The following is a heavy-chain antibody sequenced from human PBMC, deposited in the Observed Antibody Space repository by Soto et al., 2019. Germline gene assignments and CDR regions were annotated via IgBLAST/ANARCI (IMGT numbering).Heavy chain of an antibody. CDR3: ARGGGFGEKFDP. CDR2: LMPMFGTT. V-gene: IGHV1-69*01. D-gene: IGHD3-10*01. CDR1: GGTLSRYS. J-gene: IGHJ5*02. Sequence: VQLVQSGAEVKKPGSSVRVSCRASGGTLSRYSVSWLLQAPGQGLEWMGGLMPMFGTTNYAQSFQGRVTITADEATNTAYMDLYSLTSNDTAVYYCARGGGFGEKFDPWGHGTLVIVTS.